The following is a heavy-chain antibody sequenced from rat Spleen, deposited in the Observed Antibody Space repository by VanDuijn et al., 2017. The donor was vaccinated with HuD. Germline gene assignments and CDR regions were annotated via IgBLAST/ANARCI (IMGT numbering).Heavy chain of an antibody. CDR2: ISYDGGST. D-gene: IGHD4-3*01. V-gene: IGHV5-29*01. CDR3: ARQDTSGYSNWFAY. Sequence: EVQLVESDGGLVQPGRSLKLSCTASGFIFTDFFMAWVRQAPTKGLEWVATISYDGGSTYYGDSVKGRFTVSRDNANSTLYLQMDSLRSEDTATYYCARQDTSGYSNWFAYWGQGTLVTVSS. J-gene: IGHJ3*01. CDR1: GFIFTDFF.